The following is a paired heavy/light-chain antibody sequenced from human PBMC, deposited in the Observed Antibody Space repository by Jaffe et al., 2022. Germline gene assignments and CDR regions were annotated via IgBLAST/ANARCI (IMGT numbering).Light chain of an antibody. CDR2: HDD. V-gene: IGLV3-1*01. CDR1: RLGRQF. Sequence: SYELTQPPSVSVSPRQTANITCSGQRLGRQFISWYRQLPGQSPVLLIYHDDQRPTGISERFSGSRSETTATLTISETQTVDDGDYYCQCWGANADGVFGPGTTVSVL. J-gene: IGLJ1*01. CDR3: QCWGANADGV.
Heavy chain of an antibody. CDR3: VKSVVDQSSGYFD. V-gene: IGHV4-38-2*02. D-gene: IGHD3-22*01. CDR1: GLFITDGYY. CDR2: FHHERGT. J-gene: IGHJ4*02. Sequence: QVHLQESGPGLVKPAETLSLTCNVSGLFITDGYYWGWVRQPPGKGLEWIGSFHHERGTFYNPSLKSRVTISKDSSANQFFLIFGSVAATDTAVYYCVKSVVDQSSGYFDWGQGILVTVAS.